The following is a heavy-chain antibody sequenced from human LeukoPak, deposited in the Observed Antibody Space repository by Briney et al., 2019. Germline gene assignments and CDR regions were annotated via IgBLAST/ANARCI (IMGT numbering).Heavy chain of an antibody. Sequence: SETLSLTCTVSGGSISSSSYYCGWIRQPPGKGLEWIGSIYYNGSTYYNPSLKSRVTISVDTSKNQFSLKLSSVTAADTAVYYCARVGVEVGASDYWGQGTLVTISS. CDR3: ARVGVEVGASDY. CDR2: IYYNGST. J-gene: IGHJ4*02. CDR1: GGSISSSSYY. D-gene: IGHD1-26*01. V-gene: IGHV4-39*07.